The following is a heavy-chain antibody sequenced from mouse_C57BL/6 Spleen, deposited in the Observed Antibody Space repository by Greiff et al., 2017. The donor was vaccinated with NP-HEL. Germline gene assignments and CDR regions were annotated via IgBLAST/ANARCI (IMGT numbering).Heavy chain of an antibody. CDR2: INYDGSST. D-gene: IGHD4-1*01. V-gene: IGHV5-16*01. CDR3: AKLGRDYYAMDY. CDR1: GFTFSDYY. J-gene: IGHJ4*01. Sequence: DVKLVESEGGLVQPGSSMKLSCTASGFTFSDYYMAWVRQVPEKGLEWVANINYDGSSTYYLDSLKSRFIISRDNAKNILYLQMSSLKSEDTATYYCAKLGRDYYAMDYWGQGTSVTVSS.